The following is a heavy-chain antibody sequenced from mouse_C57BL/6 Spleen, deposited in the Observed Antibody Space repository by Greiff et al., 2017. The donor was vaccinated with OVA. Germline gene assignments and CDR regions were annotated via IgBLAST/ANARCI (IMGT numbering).Heavy chain of an antibody. V-gene: IGHV1-69*01. CDR3: ARKTMVATWDYFDY. CDR2: IDPSDSYT. Sequence: QVQLKQPGAELVMPGASVKLSCKASGYTFTSYWMHWVKQRPGQGLEWIGEIDPSDSYTNYNQKFKGKYTLTVDKSSSTAYMQLSSLTSEDSAVYYCARKTMVATWDYFDYWGQGTTLTVSS. J-gene: IGHJ2*01. CDR1: GYTFTSYW. D-gene: IGHD2-2*01.